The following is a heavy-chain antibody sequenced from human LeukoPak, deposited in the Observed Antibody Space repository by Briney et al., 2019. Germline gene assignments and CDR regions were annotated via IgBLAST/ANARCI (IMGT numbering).Heavy chain of an antibody. V-gene: IGHV3-30*18. CDR3: AKGHHVVVPAATRA. CDR2: ISYDGSNK. J-gene: IGHJ5*02. D-gene: IGHD2-2*01. CDR1: GFTFSSYG. Sequence: GGSLRLSCAASGFTFSSYGMHWVRQAPGKGLEWVAVISYDGSNKYYADSVKGRFTISRDNSKNTLYLQMNSLRAEDTAVYYCAKGHHVVVPAATRAWGQGTLVTVSS.